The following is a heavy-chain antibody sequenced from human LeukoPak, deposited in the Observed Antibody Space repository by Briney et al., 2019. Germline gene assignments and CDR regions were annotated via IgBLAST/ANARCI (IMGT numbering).Heavy chain of an antibody. CDR3: ARAEARGAMLPGY. Sequence: PGGSLRLSCAASGFTFSGYSMNWVRQAPGKGLEWVSSISSSSSYIYYADSVKGRFTISRDNAKNSLYLQMNSLRAEDTAVYYCARAEARGAMLPGYWGQGTLVTVSS. J-gene: IGHJ4*02. CDR2: ISSSSSYI. D-gene: IGHD3-10*01. CDR1: GFTFSGYS. V-gene: IGHV3-21*01.